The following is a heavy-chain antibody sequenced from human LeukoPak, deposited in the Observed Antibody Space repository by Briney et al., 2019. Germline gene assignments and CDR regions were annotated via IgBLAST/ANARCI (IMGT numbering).Heavy chain of an antibody. V-gene: IGHV3-30*18. CDR1: GFTFSSYG. J-gene: IGHJ4*02. Sequence: GGSLRLSCAASGFTFSSYGMHWVRQAPGKGLEWVAVISYDGSNKYYADSVKGRFTISRDNSKNTLYLQMNSLRAEDTAVYYCAKESYDYVWGSYRYTGYFDYWGQGTLVTVSS. CDR2: ISYDGSNK. CDR3: AKESYDYVWGSYRYTGYFDY. D-gene: IGHD3-16*02.